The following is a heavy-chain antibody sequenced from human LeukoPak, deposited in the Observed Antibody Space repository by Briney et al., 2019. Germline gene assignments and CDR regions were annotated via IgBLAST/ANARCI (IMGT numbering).Heavy chain of an antibody. Sequence: GGSLRLSCAASAFYFSGYSMNWVRRAPGQGLEWVGFISYDENGKFYSDSVRGRLSMSRDNSKNTLYLQMNSLRPDDTAVYYCARGGSGYLRNYFDSWGQGTLVTVSS. V-gene: IGHV3-30-3*01. J-gene: IGHJ4*02. CDR2: ISYDENGK. CDR1: AFYFSGYS. D-gene: IGHD3-3*01. CDR3: ARGGSGYLRNYFDS.